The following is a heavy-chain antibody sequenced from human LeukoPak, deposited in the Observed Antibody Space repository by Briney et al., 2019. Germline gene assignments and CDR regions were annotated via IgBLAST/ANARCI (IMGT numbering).Heavy chain of an antibody. CDR2: ISYNGSNK. CDR1: GFTFSGYA. CDR3: ARGSGTTVTRDFDY. D-gene: IGHD4-17*01. Sequence: GRSPRLSCAASGFTFSGYAMHWVRQAPGNGLEWVALISYNGSNKYYADSVRGRFTISRDNSRNTLYLQMNSLRAEDTAVYYCARGSGTTVTRDFDYWGQGTLVTVSS. J-gene: IGHJ4*02. V-gene: IGHV3-30-3*01.